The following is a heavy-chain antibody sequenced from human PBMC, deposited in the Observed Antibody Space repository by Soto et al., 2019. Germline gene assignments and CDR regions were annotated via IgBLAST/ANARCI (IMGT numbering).Heavy chain of an antibody. CDR3: ARGANRGYCSSTSCSYYYYYGMDV. J-gene: IGHJ6*02. CDR1: GGTFSSYA. Sequence: GASVKVSCKASGGTFSSYAISWVRQAAGQGLEWMGGIIPIFGTANYAQKFQGRVTITADESTSTAYMELSSLRSEDTAVYYCARGANRGYCSSTSCSYYYYYGMDVWGQGTTVTVSS. D-gene: IGHD2-2*01. CDR2: IIPIFGTA. V-gene: IGHV1-69*13.